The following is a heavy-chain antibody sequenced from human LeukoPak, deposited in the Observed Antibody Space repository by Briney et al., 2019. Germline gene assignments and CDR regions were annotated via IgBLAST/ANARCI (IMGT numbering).Heavy chain of an antibody. Sequence: LGGSLRLSCAASGFTLSSNYMSWVRQAPGKGLEWVSVIYSGGSTYYSDSVKGRFTISRDNSKNTLYLQMNSLRAEDTAVYYCARDHPGTVTNIGGQGTLVTVSS. CDR2: IYSGGST. D-gene: IGHD4-4*01. CDR3: ARDHPGTVTNI. J-gene: IGHJ4*02. V-gene: IGHV3-66*01. CDR1: GFTLSSNY.